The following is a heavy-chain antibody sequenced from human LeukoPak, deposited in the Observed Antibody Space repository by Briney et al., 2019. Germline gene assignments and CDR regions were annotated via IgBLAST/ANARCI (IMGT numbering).Heavy chain of an antibody. V-gene: IGHV3-48*04. CDR2: ISSSSSTI. CDR1: GFTFSSYS. J-gene: IGHJ4*02. Sequence: GGSLRLSCAASGFTFSSYSMNWVRQAPGKGLEWVSYISSSSSTIYYADSVKGRFTISRDNAKNSLYLQMNSLRAEDTAVYYCAREQGDSSGYYLGAFDYWGQGTLVTVSS. D-gene: IGHD3-22*01. CDR3: AREQGDSSGYYLGAFDY.